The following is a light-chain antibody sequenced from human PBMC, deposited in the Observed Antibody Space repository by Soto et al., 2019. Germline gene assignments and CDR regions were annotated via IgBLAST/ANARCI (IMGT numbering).Light chain of an antibody. CDR2: DAS. CDR1: QSVSSN. V-gene: IGKV3-20*01. CDR3: QQYGSSPRT. Sequence: EIVLTQSPGTLSLSPGERATLSCRASQSVSSNLAWYQQKPGQAPRLLMYDASTRATGIPARFSGSGSGTDFTLTISRLEPEDFAVYYCQQYGSSPRTFGQGTKVDI. J-gene: IGKJ1*01.